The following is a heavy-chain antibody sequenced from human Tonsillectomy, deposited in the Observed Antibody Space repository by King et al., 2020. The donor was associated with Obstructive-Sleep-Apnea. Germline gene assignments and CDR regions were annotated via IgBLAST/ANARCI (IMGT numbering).Heavy chain of an antibody. D-gene: IGHD6-13*01. CDR2: IYTSGST. Sequence: VQLQESGPGLVKPSETLSLTCTVSGDSISSYYWSWIRQPAGKGLEWIGRIYTSGSTNYNPSLKSRVTMSVATSKNQFSLRLSSVTAADTAVYYCAQPMAAAGIFDSWGQGTLVTVSS. CDR1: GDSISSYY. V-gene: IGHV4-4*07. CDR3: AQPMAAAGIFDS. J-gene: IGHJ4*02.